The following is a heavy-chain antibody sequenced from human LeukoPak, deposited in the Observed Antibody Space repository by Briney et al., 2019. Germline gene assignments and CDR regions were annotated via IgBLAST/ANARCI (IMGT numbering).Heavy chain of an antibody. CDR3: ARDFIGSRAVTTCDC. CDR2: ISSSSSTI. Sequence: GGSLRLSCAASGFTFSSYSMNWVRQAPGKGLEWVSYISSSSSTIYYADSVKGRFTISRDNAKNSLYLQMNSLRAEDTAVYYCARDFIGSRAVTTCDCWGQGTLVTVSS. CDR1: GFTFSSYS. D-gene: IGHD4-17*01. V-gene: IGHV3-48*04. J-gene: IGHJ4*02.